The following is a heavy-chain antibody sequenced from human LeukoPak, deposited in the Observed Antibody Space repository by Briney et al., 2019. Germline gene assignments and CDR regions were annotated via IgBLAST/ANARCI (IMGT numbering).Heavy chain of an antibody. CDR2: IYYSGST. CDR3: ARVMGYCSGGSCAFDP. CDR1: GGSISSYY. D-gene: IGHD2-15*01. Sequence: PSETLSLTCTVSGGSISSYYWSWIRQPPGKGLEWIGYIYYSGSTNYNPSLKSRVTMSVDTSKNQFSLKLSSVTAADTAVYYCARVMGYCSGGSCAFDPWGQGTLVTVSS. J-gene: IGHJ5*02. V-gene: IGHV4-59*01.